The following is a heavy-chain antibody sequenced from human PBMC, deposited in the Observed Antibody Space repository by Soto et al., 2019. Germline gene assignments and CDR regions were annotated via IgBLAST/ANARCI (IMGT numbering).Heavy chain of an antibody. CDR1: GGTFSSYT. CDR3: AREGSSSRSAFDI. J-gene: IGHJ3*02. CDR2: IIPILGIA. V-gene: IGHV1-69*04. Sequence: GASVKVSCKASGGTFSSYTISWVRQAPGQGLEWMGRIIPILGIANYAQKFQGRVTITADKSTSTAYMELSSLRSEDTAVYYCAREGSSSRSAFDIRGQGTMVTVPS. D-gene: IGHD6-13*01.